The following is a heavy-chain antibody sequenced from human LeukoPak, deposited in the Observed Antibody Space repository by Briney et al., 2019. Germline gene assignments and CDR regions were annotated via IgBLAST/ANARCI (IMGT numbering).Heavy chain of an antibody. D-gene: IGHD3-22*01. CDR3: ARELGYYDSSGYHYVLGY. CDR1: GYTFSSYG. Sequence: ASVTVSCKASGYTFSSYGISWVRQAPGQGFEWMGWISAYNGNTKYAQKYQGRVTMTTDTSTSTAYMEMRSLRSDDTAVYYCARELGYYDSSGYHYVLGYWGQGTLVTVSS. V-gene: IGHV1-18*01. CDR2: ISAYNGNT. J-gene: IGHJ4*02.